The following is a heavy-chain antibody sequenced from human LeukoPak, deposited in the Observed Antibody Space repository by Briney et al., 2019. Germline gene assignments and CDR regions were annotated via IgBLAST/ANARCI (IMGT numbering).Heavy chain of an antibody. Sequence: PGGSLRHSRAASVSTLNIYWMTWFRQPPEKGLEWVASLKQDGSDKYYVDSVTGRFTTSRDNAENSQYLQMNSLRAEDTAVYYCARETRGTVGSYWGRGTLVTVSS. V-gene: IGHV3-7*05. CDR3: ARETRGTVGSY. J-gene: IGHJ4*02. D-gene: IGHD4-23*01. CDR2: LKQDGSDK. CDR1: VSTLNIYW.